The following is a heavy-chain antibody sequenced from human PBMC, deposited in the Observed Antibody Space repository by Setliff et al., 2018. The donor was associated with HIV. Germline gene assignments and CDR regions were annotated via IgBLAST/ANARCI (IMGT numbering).Heavy chain of an antibody. Sequence: ASVKVSCKASGYTFTSYDINWVRQATGQGLEWMGWMNPNSGNTGYAQKFQGRVTITRTTSISTAYMELSSLSSEDTAVYYCARGRKYLTTVTSSYFYYMDVWGKGTTVTVSS. CDR3: ARGRKYLTTVTSSYFYYMDV. J-gene: IGHJ6*03. D-gene: IGHD4-4*01. V-gene: IGHV1-8*02. CDR1: GYTFTSYD. CDR2: MNPNSGNT.